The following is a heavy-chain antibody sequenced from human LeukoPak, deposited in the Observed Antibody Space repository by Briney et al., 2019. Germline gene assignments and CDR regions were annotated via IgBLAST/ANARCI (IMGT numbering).Heavy chain of an antibody. V-gene: IGHV3-23*01. J-gene: IGHJ4*02. Sequence: GGSLRLSCAASGFTFSSYAMSWVRQAPGKGLEWVSAISGSGGSTYCADSVKGRFTISRDNSKNTLYLQMNSLRAEDTAVYYCAAYPFRGDTHYFDHWGQGILVTVSS. CDR1: GFTFSSYA. D-gene: IGHD3-10*01. CDR2: ISGSGGST. CDR3: AAYPFRGDTHYFDH.